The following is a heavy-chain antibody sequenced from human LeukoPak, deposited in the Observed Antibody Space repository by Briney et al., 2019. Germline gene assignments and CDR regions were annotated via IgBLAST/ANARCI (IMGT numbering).Heavy chain of an antibody. CDR3: ARHRGVVVAATYIDY. Sequence: GESLKISCKGSGYSFTSYWIGWVRQMPGKGLEWMGIIYPGGSDTRYSPSFQGQVTISADKSISTAYLQWSSLKASDTAMYYCARHRGVVVAATYIDYWGQGTLVTVSS. J-gene: IGHJ4*02. D-gene: IGHD2-15*01. V-gene: IGHV5-51*01. CDR1: GYSFTSYW. CDR2: IYPGGSDT.